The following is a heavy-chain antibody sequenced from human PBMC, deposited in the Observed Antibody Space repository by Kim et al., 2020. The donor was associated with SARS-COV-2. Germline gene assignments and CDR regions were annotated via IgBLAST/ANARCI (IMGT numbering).Heavy chain of an antibody. CDR3: ARDRVVGGMDV. CDR2: IYYSGST. V-gene: IGHV4-59*13. J-gene: IGHJ6*02. D-gene: IGHD1-26*01. Sequence: SETLSLTCTVSGDSISSYYWSWIRQPPGKGLEWIGYIYYSGSTNYNPSLKSRVTISVDTSKNQFSLKLSSVTAADTAVYYCARDRVVGGMDVWGQGTTVTASS. CDR1: GDSISSYY.